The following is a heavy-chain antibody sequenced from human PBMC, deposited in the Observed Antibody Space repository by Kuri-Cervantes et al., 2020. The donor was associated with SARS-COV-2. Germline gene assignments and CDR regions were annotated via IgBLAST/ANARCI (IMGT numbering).Heavy chain of an antibody. CDR1: GYSISSGYY. CDR2: IYHRGST. V-gene: IGHV4-38-2*02. D-gene: IGHD3-10*01. Sequence: SETLSLTCTVSGYSISSGYYWCWIRQPPGKGLEWIGSIYHRGSTYYNPSLKSRVTISVDTPKNQFSLKLSSVTAADTAVYYCARDRGGHDAFDIWGQGTMVTVSS. J-gene: IGHJ3*02. CDR3: ARDRGGHDAFDI.